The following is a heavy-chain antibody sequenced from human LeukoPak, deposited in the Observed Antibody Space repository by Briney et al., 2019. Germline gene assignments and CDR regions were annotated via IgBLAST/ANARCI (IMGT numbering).Heavy chain of an antibody. J-gene: IGHJ4*02. CDR1: GYTFTSYA. CDR3: ARAYYDILTGYRHLDY. V-gene: IGHV1-18*01. CDR2: ISAYNGNT. Sequence: ASVKVSCKASGYTFTSYAMNWVRQAPGQGLEWMGWISAYNGNTNYAQKLQGRVTMTTDTSTSTAYMELRSLRSDDTAVYYCARAYYDILTGYRHLDYWGQGTLVTVSS. D-gene: IGHD3-9*01.